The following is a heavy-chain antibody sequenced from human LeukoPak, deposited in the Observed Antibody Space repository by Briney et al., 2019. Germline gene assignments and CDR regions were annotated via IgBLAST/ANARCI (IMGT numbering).Heavy chain of an antibody. CDR3: AKDLSWNTADR. Sequence: GGSLRLSCAASGFTYTNYWMHWFRQAPGKGPLWVSRINPDATIIDYADSVKGRFTISKDNAKNLLYLQMNGLRADDTAVYYCAKDLSWNTADRWGQGTLVAVSS. J-gene: IGHJ5*02. CDR2: INPDATII. D-gene: IGHD1/OR15-1a*01. CDR1: GFTYTNYW. V-gene: IGHV3-74*01.